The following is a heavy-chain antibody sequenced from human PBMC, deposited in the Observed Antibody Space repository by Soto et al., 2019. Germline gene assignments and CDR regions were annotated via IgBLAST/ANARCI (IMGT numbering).Heavy chain of an antibody. D-gene: IGHD3-10*01. CDR1: GGSISSGGYS. CDR2: IYHSGST. J-gene: IGHJ4*02. Sequence: QLQLQESGSGLVKPSQTLSLTCAVSGGSISSGGYSWSWIRQPPGKGLEWIGYIYHSGSTYYNPSLKSRVTISVDRSKNQFSLKLSSVTAADPAVYYCARAIGWFGELLGGYYVDYWGQGTLVTVSS. CDR3: ARAIGWFGELLGGYYVDY. V-gene: IGHV4-30-2*01.